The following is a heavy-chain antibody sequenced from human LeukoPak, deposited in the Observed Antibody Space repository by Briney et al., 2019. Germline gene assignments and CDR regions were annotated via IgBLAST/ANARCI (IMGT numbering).Heavy chain of an antibody. CDR1: GYTVTSYG. CDR2: ISSYNSNE. CDR3: ARYYYDSSAQGSWFDP. D-gene: IGHD3-22*01. J-gene: IGHJ5*02. Sequence: ASVKVSCKASGYTVTSYGIIWVRQAPGQGLEWMGWISSYNSNENYAHKLKGRVTITTDTSASTAYMELRRLRSDDTAVYYWARYYYDSSAQGSWFDPWGQGTLVTVSS. V-gene: IGHV1-18*01.